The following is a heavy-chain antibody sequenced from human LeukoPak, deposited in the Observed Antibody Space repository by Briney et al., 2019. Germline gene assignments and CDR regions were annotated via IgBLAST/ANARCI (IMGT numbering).Heavy chain of an antibody. Sequence: ASVTVSCKASGFTFTSTAVQWVRQARGQRLEWIGWILVGSGNTNYAQMFQERVTFTWDVSTSTAYMVLSSLRSEDTAIYYCASDPPYTSSSAWWGQGTLVTVSS. CDR2: ILVGSGNT. D-gene: IGHD2-2*01. J-gene: IGHJ4*02. CDR1: GFTFTSTA. V-gene: IGHV1-58*01. CDR3: ASDPPYTSSSAW.